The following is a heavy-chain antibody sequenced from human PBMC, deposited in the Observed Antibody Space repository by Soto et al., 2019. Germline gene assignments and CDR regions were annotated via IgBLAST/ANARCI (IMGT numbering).Heavy chain of an antibody. CDR2: TYYRSKWNY. CDR3: VRQPLATLALYGMDV. CDR1: GDNVSANSSA. Sequence: SQTLAIAVGISGDNVSANSSACSFIRQSPSRGLEWLGRTYYRSKWNYDYAESVKSRMSITPDTANNQFSLQLNSVTPEDTAVYYCVRQPLATLALYGMDVWGQGTTVTLSS. J-gene: IGHJ6*02. V-gene: IGHV6-1*01. D-gene: IGHD6-6*01.